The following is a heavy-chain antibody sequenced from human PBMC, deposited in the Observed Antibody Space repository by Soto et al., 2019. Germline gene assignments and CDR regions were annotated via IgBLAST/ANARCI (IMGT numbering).Heavy chain of an antibody. V-gene: IGHV2-5*01. CDR3: AHRHDLGGFDI. Sequence: QITLKESGPTLVKPTQTLTLTCTFSGFSLNTRAVGVGWFRQAPGKALEWLALINWNDDERYSPSLKDRLTITKDTSKNHVVLTMTNIGPVDTATYYCAHRHDLGGFDIWGQGTAVTVSS. J-gene: IGHJ3*02. D-gene: IGHD2-15*01. CDR2: INWNDDE. CDR1: GFSLNTRAVG.